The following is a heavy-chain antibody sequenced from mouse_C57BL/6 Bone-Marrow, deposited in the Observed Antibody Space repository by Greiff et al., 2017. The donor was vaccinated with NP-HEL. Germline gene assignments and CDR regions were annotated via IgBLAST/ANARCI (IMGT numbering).Heavy chain of an antibody. J-gene: IGHJ4*01. Sequence: QVQLQQSGAELVKPGASVKISCKASGYAFSSYWMNWVKQRPGKGLEWIGQIYPGDGDTNYNGKFKGKATLTADKSSSTAYMQLSSLTSEDSAVYFCENSNPVSDAMDYWGQGTSVTVSS. D-gene: IGHD2-5*01. V-gene: IGHV1-80*01. CDR1: GYAFSSYW. CDR2: IYPGDGDT. CDR3: ENSNPVSDAMDY.